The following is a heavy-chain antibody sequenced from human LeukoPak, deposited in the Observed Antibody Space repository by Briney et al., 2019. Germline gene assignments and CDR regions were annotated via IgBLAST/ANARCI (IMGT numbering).Heavy chain of an antibody. CDR2: IYHSGST. V-gene: IGHV4-30-2*01. CDR3: ASSGAYYYYGVDV. CDR1: GGSISSGGYS. D-gene: IGHD1-26*01. J-gene: IGHJ6*02. Sequence: PSQTLSLTCAVSGGSISSGGYSWSWIRQPPGKGLEWIGYIYHSGSTYYNPSLKSRVTISVDRSKNQFSLKLSSVTAADTAVYYCASSGAYYYYGVDVWGQGTTVTVSS.